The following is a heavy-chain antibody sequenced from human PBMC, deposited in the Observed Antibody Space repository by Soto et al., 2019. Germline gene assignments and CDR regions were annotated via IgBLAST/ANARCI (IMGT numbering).Heavy chain of an antibody. V-gene: IGHV3-11*01. J-gene: IGHJ4*02. Sequence: QVQLVESGGGLVKPGGSLRLSCVVSGFSFSDYYMSWVRQAPGKGLEWISYISNTGSTKYYADSVKGQFTISRDNAKNSLYFQMNSLRGEDTAVYYCARDYYGDYILDYWGQGTLVTVSS. D-gene: IGHD4-17*01. CDR2: ISNTGSTK. CDR3: ARDYYGDYILDY. CDR1: GFSFSDYY.